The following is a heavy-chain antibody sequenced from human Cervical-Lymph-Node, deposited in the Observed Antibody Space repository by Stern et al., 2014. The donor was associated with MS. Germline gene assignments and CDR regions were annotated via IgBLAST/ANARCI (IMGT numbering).Heavy chain of an antibody. Sequence: MQLEQSGGGLVKPGESLRLSCDASGFTFSHYSRNWVRQVPGKGLEWYSSIRTNSTHTYYADSVEGRFTISRDSAKDSVSLHMVSLRAEDTAVYYCARARVGDYARSPHLDSWGQGTLVTVSS. CDR1: GFTFSHYS. V-gene: IGHV3-21*01. CDR3: ARARVGDYARSPHLDS. CDR2: IRTNSTHT. J-gene: IGHJ4*02. D-gene: IGHD4-17*01.